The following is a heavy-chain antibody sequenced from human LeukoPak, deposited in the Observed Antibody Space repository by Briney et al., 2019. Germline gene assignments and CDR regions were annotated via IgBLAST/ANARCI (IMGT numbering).Heavy chain of an antibody. CDR2: IKQDGSEK. CDR3: ASFAYDSSGYSDY. CDR1: GFTFDDYG. Sequence: HPGGSLRLSCAASGFTFDDYGMSWVRQAPGKGLEWVANIKQDGSEKYYVDSVKGRFTISRDNAKNSLYLQMNSLRAEDTAVYYCASFAYDSSGYSDYWGQGTLVTVSS. D-gene: IGHD3-22*01. J-gene: IGHJ4*02. V-gene: IGHV3-7*01.